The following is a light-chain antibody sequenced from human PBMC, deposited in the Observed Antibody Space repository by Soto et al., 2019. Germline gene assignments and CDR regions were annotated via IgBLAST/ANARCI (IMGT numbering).Light chain of an antibody. CDR1: NSNIGAGYD. V-gene: IGLV1-40*01. J-gene: IGLJ3*02. Sequence: QSVLTQPPSVSGAPGQRVTISCTGYNSNIGAGYDVHWYQQLPGTAPKLLIYGNSNRPSGVPARFSASKSGTSASLAITGLQAEDEADYYCQSYDSSLSGWVFGGGTQLTVL. CDR3: QSYDSSLSGWV. CDR2: GNS.